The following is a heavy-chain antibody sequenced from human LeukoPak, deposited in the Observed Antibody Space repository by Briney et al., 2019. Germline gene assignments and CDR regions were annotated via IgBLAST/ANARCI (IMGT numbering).Heavy chain of an antibody. CDR1: GFTFDDYA. Sequence: GGSLRLSCAASGFTFDDYAMHWVRQVPGKGLEWVSLISGVGGSTYYADSVKGRFTISRDNSKNSLYLQMNSLRTEDTALYYCAKDIYSRRGSNFEHWGQGTLVTASS. CDR3: AKDIYSRRGSNFEH. CDR2: ISGVGGST. J-gene: IGHJ1*01. D-gene: IGHD2-15*01. V-gene: IGHV3-43*02.